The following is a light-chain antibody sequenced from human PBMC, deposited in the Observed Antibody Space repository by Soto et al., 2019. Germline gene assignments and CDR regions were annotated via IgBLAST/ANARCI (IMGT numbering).Light chain of an antibody. CDR1: ESVSRW. CDR2: QAS. Sequence: DIQMTQSPSTLSASVGDRVTITCRASESVSRWLGWYQQKPGRTPKLLIYQASTLETGVPSRFSGSGSGTEFTLTISSLQPDDFATYYCQQYYAYPHAFGQGTKVEIK. V-gene: IGKV1-5*03. J-gene: IGKJ1*01. CDR3: QQYYAYPHA.